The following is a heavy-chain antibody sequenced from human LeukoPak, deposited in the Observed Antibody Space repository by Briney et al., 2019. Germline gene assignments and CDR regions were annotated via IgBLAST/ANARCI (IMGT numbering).Heavy chain of an antibody. V-gene: IGHV3-48*01. CDR2: ISSSSSPI. Sequence: GGSLRLSCAASGFTFSTYSMNWVRQAPGKGLEWVSYISSSSSPIYYADSVKGRFTSSRDNAKNSLYLQMNSLRAEDTAVYYCARGHSGSWFLNFDSWGQGTLVAVSS. CDR3: ARGHSGSWFLNFDS. CDR1: GFTFSTYS. J-gene: IGHJ4*02. D-gene: IGHD6-13*01.